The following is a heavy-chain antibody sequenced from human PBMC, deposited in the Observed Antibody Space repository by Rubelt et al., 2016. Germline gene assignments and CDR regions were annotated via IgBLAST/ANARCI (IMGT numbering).Heavy chain of an antibody. J-gene: IGHJ4*02. D-gene: IGHD3-10*01. CDR1: GYTFTSYG. CDR3: ARDPLPVRGVIMTPTH. CDR2: ISAYNGNT. V-gene: IGHV1-18*01. Sequence: QVQLVQSGAEVKKPGASVKVSCKASGYTFTSYGISWVRQAPGQGLEWMGWISAYNGNTNYAQKLQGRVTMTTDTSTSTAYVGLRSLRSDDTAVYYYARDPLPVRGVIMTPTHWGQGTLVTVSS.